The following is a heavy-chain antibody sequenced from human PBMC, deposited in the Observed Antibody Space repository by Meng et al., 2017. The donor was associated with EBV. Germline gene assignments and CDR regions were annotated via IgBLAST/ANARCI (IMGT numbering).Heavy chain of an antibody. CDR3: ARGLDYFDD. V-gene: IGHV1-18*01. Sequence: QVQRVQSGATVTKPVASDRASCEASGYTFTSYGISWVRQAPGQGLEWKRWISAYNGNTNYAQKLQGKVTRTTDTSTSIAYMELRSLRSDDTAVYYCARGLDYFDDWCQGTLVTVSS. J-gene: IGHJ4*02. CDR1: GYTFTSYG. CDR2: ISAYNGNT.